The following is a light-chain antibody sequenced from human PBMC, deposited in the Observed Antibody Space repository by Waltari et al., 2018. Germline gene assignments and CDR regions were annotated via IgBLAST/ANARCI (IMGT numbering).Light chain of an antibody. Sequence: DIQMTQSPSSLSASVGDRVTITCRASQSIANYLNWYKQRPGKAPRLLIYAASRWQSGVPSRFSGSGSGTDFSLTIRSLQPEDFATYYCQQSYKTLTFGGGTRVESK. CDR1: QSIANY. J-gene: IGKJ4*01. CDR3: QQSYKTLT. V-gene: IGKV1-39*01. CDR2: AAS.